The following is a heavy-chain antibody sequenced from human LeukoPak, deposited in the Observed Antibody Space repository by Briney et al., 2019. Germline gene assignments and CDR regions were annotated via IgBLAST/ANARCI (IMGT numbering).Heavy chain of an antibody. CDR3: ARDYDFWSGYLNYYYYGMDV. CDR1: GYTFTSYG. D-gene: IGHD3-3*01. CDR2: ISAYNGNT. V-gene: IGHV1-18*01. J-gene: IGHJ6*02. Sequence: ASVKVSCKASGYTFTSYGFSWVRQAPGQGLEWMGWISAYNGNTKYGQILQGRVTMTTDTSTSTAYMELRSLRSDDTAVYYYARDYDFWSGYLNYYYYGMDVWGQGTTVTVSS.